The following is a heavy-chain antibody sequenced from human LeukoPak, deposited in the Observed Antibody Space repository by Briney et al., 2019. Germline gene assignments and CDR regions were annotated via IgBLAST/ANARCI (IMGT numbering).Heavy chain of an antibody. J-gene: IGHJ4*02. Sequence: GGSLRLSCAASGFTFSSYWMSWVRQAPGKGLEWVANIKQDGSEKYYVDSVKGRFTISRDNSKNTLYLQMNSLRAEDTAVYYCARLGSSSTKFDYWGQGTLVTVSS. D-gene: IGHD2-8*01. CDR2: IKQDGSEK. V-gene: IGHV3-7*01. CDR3: ARLGSSSTKFDY. CDR1: GFTFSSYW.